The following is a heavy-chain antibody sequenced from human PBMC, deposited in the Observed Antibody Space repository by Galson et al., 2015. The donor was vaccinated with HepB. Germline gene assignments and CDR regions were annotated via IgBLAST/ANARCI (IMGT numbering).Heavy chain of an antibody. V-gene: IGHV1-46*03. Sequence: SVKVSCKAFGYTFTSYYMHWVRQAPGQGLEWMGIINPSGGSTSYAQKFQGRVTMTRDTSTSTVYMELSSLRSEDTAVYYCARGGGYFGWLRQYGDAFDIWGQGTMVTVSS. CDR1: GYTFTSYY. CDR3: ARGGGYFGWLRQYGDAFDI. CDR2: INPSGGST. J-gene: IGHJ3*02. D-gene: IGHD3-9*01.